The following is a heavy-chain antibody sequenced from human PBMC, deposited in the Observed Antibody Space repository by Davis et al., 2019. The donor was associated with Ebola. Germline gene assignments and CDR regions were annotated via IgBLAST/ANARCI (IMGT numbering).Heavy chain of an antibody. Sequence: GESLKISCAASGFTFSSYWMHWVRQAPGKGLVWVSRINSDGSSTSYADSVKGRFTISRDNAKNTLYLQMNGLRAKDTAVYYCARVRFGDIVVVPARVNWFDPWGQGTLVTVSS. CDR1: GFTFSSYW. CDR2: INSDGSST. V-gene: IGHV3-74*01. D-gene: IGHD2-2*01. CDR3: ARVRFGDIVVVPARVNWFDP. J-gene: IGHJ5*02.